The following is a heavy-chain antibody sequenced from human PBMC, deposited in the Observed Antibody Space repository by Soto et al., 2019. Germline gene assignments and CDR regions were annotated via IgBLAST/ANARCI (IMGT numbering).Heavy chain of an antibody. D-gene: IGHD3-22*01. CDR2: ISSSSSTI. CDR3: ARISITMIVVAHDAFDI. V-gene: IGHV3-48*02. J-gene: IGHJ3*02. CDR1: GFTFSSYS. Sequence: AGGSLRLSCAASGFTFSSYSMNWVRQAPGKGLEWVSYISSSSSTIYYADSVKGRFTISRDNAKNSLYLQMNSLRDEDTAVYYCARISITMIVVAHDAFDIWGQGTMVTVSS.